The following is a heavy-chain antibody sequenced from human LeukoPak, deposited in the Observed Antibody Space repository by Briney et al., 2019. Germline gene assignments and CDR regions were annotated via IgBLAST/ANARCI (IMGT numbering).Heavy chain of an antibody. CDR1: GFTFSSYW. D-gene: IGHD3-22*01. CDR2: INSDGSST. Sequence: GGSLRLSCAASGFTFSSYWMHWVPHAPGKGLVWVSRINSDGSSTSYADSVKGRFTISRDNAKNTLYLQMNSLRAEDTAVYYCARVYDSSGYYPPGYFQHWGQGTLVTVSS. J-gene: IGHJ1*01. CDR3: ARVYDSSGYYPPGYFQH. V-gene: IGHV3-74*01.